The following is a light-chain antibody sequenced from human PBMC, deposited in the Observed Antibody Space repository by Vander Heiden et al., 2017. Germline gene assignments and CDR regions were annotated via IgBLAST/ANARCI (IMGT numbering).Light chain of an antibody. CDR1: QSVSSY. CDR2: DAS. CDR3: QQLSNWPPYT. J-gene: IGKJ2*01. V-gene: IGKV3-11*01. Sequence: EIVLTQSPATLSLSPGERATLSCRASQSVSSYLAWYQQKPGQAPRLLIYDASNRATGLPARFSGSGYGTDFTLTISSRDPEDFAVYYCQQLSNWPPYTFGQGTKLEIK.